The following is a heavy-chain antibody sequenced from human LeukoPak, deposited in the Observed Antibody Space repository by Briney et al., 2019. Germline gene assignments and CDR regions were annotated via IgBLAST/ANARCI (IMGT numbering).Heavy chain of an antibody. CDR2: IIPIFGTA. CDR3: ARGGTTVRYWFDP. J-gene: IGHJ5*02. D-gene: IGHD4-11*01. V-gene: IGHV1-69*05. Sequence: SVKVSCKASGGTFSSYAISWVRQAPGQGLEWMGGIIPIFGTANYAQKFQGRVTMTRDTSTSTVYMELSSLRSEDTAVYYCARGGTTVRYWFDPWGQGTLVTVSS. CDR1: GGTFSSYA.